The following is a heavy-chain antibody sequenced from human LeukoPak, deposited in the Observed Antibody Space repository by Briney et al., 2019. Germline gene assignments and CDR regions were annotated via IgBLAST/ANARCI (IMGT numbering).Heavy chain of an antibody. CDR1: GFTFSSYS. J-gene: IGHJ5*02. Sequence: GGSLRLSCAASGFTFSSYSMNWVRQAPGKGLEWVSGTSGSGGSTYYADSVKGRFTISRDNSKNALYLQMNSLRAEDTAVYYCAKQQLVNWFDPWGQGTLVTVSS. CDR3: AKQQLVNWFDP. D-gene: IGHD6-13*01. CDR2: TSGSGGST. V-gene: IGHV3-23*01.